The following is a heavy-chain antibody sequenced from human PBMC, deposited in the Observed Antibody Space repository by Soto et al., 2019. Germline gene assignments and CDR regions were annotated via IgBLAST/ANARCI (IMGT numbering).Heavy chain of an antibody. V-gene: IGHV4-39*01. CDR2: IFYSGST. CDR3: AIRPRVAMAGSFSYYYGMDV. Sequence: PSETLSLTCTVSGGSISGSSYYWAWIRQPPGKGLEWIGNIFYSGSTYYNPSLKSRVTISVDTSKNQFSLNLSSVTAADTAVYYFAIRPRVAMAGSFSYYYGMDVWGQGTTVTVSS. J-gene: IGHJ6*02. D-gene: IGHD6-19*01. CDR1: GGSISGSSYY.